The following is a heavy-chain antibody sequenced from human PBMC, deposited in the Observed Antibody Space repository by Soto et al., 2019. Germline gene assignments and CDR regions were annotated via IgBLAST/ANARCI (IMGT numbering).Heavy chain of an antibody. Sequence: SETLCSNCTVAGCSLINYYWSWISKPPGKGLEWIGYIHYTGSTNYNPSLQSRVTISVDTSKNQFSLNLSSVTAADTAVYFCARTPGIAIAATRMWDHWGQGTLVTVS. CDR3: ARTPGIAIAATRMWDH. CDR2: IHYTGST. D-gene: IGHD6-13*01. CDR1: GCSLINYY. J-gene: IGHJ4*02. V-gene: IGHV4-59*08.